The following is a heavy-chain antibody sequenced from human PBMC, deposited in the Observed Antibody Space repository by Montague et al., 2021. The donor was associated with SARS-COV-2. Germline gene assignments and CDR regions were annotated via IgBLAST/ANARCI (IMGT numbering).Heavy chain of an antibody. CDR1: GGSFSGYY. V-gene: IGHV4-34*01. CDR3: AREVGRGYSGYEGEY. D-gene: IGHD5-12*01. J-gene: IGHJ4*02. Sequence: SETLSLTCAVYGGSFSGYYWSWIRQPPGKGLERIGEINHSGSTNYNPSLKSRVTISVDASKNQFSLKLSSVTAAGTAVYYCAREVGRGYSGYEGEYWGQGTLVTVSS. CDR2: INHSGST.